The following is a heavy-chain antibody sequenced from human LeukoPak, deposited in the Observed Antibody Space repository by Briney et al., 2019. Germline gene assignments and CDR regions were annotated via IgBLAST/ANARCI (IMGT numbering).Heavy chain of an antibody. CDR3: AKDQGELRYSSSWYYFDY. Sequence: GGSLRLSCAASGFTFSSYAMSWVRQAPGKGLEWVSAISGSGGSTYYADSVKGRFTISRDNSKNTLYLQMNSLRAEDTAVYYCAKDQGELRYSSSWYYFDYWGQGTLVTVSS. CDR2: ISGSGGST. J-gene: IGHJ4*02. CDR1: GFTFSSYA. V-gene: IGHV3-23*01. D-gene: IGHD6-13*01.